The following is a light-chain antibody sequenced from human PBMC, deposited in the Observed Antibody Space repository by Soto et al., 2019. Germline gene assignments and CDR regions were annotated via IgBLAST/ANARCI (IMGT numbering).Light chain of an antibody. CDR2: DAS. CDR3: QQYYSYPPIT. CDR1: QTVRNNY. V-gene: IGKV3-20*01. Sequence: EFVLTHSPGTLSLSPGERATLSCRASQTVRNNYLAWYQQKPGQAPRLLIYDASSRATGIPARFSGSGSGTEFTLTISSLQSEDFATYYCQQYYSYPPITFGQGTRLEIK. J-gene: IGKJ5*01.